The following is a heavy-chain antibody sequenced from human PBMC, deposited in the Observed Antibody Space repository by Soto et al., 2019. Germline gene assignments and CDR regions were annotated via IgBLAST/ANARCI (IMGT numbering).Heavy chain of an antibody. CDR2: FSLSGTT. J-gene: IGHJ4*02. D-gene: IGHD2-8*02. V-gene: IGHV4-4*07. Sequence: SETLSLTCSVSGASIAGSSYWSWIRQPAGKGLEWIGRFSLSGTTNYSPSLRGRVTMSADVSKNQFSLRLTSVTAADTALYYCARGMTPPGAPAWYYFDSWGQGTLVTVSS. CDR1: GASIAGSSY. CDR3: ARGMTPPGAPAWYYFDS.